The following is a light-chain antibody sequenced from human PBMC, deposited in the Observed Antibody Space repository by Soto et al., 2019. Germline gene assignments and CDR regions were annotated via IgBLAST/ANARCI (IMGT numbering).Light chain of an antibody. Sequence: QSVLTQPPSASGTPGQRVTISCSGSSSNIGSNTVNWHQQLPGTAPKLLIYSNNQRPSGVPDRFSGSKSGNSASLAISGLQSEDEADYYCAAWDDSLNGHYVFGTGDQGHRP. CDR3: AAWDDSLNGHYV. CDR1: SSNIGSNT. V-gene: IGLV1-44*01. CDR2: SNN. J-gene: IGLJ1*01.